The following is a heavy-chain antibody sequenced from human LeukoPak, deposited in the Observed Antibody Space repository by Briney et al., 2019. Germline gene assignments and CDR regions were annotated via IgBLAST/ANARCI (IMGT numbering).Heavy chain of an antibody. CDR3: ARVWRDTAMVTDYYYMDV. CDR1: GGSFSGYY. D-gene: IGHD5-18*01. Sequence: PSETLSLTCAVYGGSFSGYYWSWIRQPPGKGLEWIGEINHSGSTNYNPSLKSRVTISVDTSKNQFSLKLSSVTAADTAVYYCARVWRDTAMVTDYYYMDVWGKGTTVTVSS. V-gene: IGHV4-34*01. CDR2: INHSGST. J-gene: IGHJ6*03.